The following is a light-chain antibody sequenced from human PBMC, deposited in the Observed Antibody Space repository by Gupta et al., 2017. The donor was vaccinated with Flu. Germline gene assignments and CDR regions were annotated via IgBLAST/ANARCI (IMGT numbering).Light chain of an antibody. J-gene: IGKJ1*01. CDR2: GAF. CDR3: HQHGTSPWT. V-gene: IGKV3-20*01. Sequence: EIVLTQSPGTLSLSPGERGTLSCWASQNISSRYLAWYQQKFGQAPRLLMYGAFNRATGLPDRFSGSASGTDFTLTISRLEPEDVAVYYCHQHGTSPWTFGQGTKVEIK. CDR1: QNISSRY.